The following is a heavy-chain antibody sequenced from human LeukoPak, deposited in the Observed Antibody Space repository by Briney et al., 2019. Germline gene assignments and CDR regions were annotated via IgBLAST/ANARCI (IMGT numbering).Heavy chain of an antibody. Sequence: GASVKVSCKASGGTFSSYAISWVRQAPGQGLEWMGRIIPILGIANYAQKFQGRVTITADKSTSTAYMELSSLRSEDTAVYYCARALPDCIAAAGTEYFDYWGQGTLVTVSS. CDR2: IIPILGIA. CDR3: ARALPDCIAAAGTEYFDY. CDR1: GGTFSSYA. D-gene: IGHD6-13*01. V-gene: IGHV1-69*04. J-gene: IGHJ4*02.